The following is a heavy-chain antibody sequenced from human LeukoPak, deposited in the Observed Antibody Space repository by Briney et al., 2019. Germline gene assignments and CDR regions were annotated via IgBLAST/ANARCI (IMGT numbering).Heavy chain of an antibody. J-gene: IGHJ4*02. Sequence: SETLSLTCTVSGGSISSYYWSWIRQPPGKGLEWIGEINHSGSTNYNPSLKSRVTISVDTSKNQFSLKLSSVTAADAAVYYCARGLAPIAAEVGYFDYWGQGTLVTVSS. D-gene: IGHD6-6*01. CDR2: INHSGST. CDR1: GGSISSYY. CDR3: ARGLAPIAAEVGYFDY. V-gene: IGHV4-34*01.